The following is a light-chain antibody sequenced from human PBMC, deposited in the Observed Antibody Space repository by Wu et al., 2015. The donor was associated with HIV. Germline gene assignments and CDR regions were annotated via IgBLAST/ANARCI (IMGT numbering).Light chain of an antibody. CDR1: QSVSSN. V-gene: IGKV3-15*01. CDR3: QQYDNWPWT. CDR2: GAS. J-gene: IGKJ1*01. Sequence: DILLTQSPATLSVSPGERATLSCRARQSVSSNLAWYQQKPGQAPRLLIYGASTRATGIPARFSGSGSGTEFTLTISSMQSEDFALYHCQQYDNWPWTFGQGTKVEIK.